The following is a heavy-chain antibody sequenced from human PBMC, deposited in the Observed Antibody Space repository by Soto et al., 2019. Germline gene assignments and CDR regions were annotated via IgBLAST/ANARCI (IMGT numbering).Heavy chain of an antibody. Sequence: GGSLRLSCAASGFTLSDYAINWFRQAPGRGLEWVSGISSTGRHTYYADSVKGRFTVSRENSKNMLYLMMNNLRAEDTAVYFCAKDIVEWFSSSFGAFHVWGQGTMVTVSS. CDR3: AKDIVEWFSSSFGAFHV. D-gene: IGHD3-22*01. CDR1: GFTLSDYA. V-gene: IGHV3-23*01. J-gene: IGHJ3*01. CDR2: ISSTGRHT.